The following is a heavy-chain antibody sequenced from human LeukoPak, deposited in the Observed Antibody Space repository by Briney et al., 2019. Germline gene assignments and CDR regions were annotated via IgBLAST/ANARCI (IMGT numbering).Heavy chain of an antibody. J-gene: IGHJ3*02. CDR2: INPNSGGT. CDR3: ARVEAGTHDAFDI. CDR1: GYTFTSYY. D-gene: IGHD1-14*01. Sequence: ASVKVSCKASGYTFTSYYMHWVRQAPGQGLEWMGWINPNSGGTNYAQKFQGRVTMTRDTSISTAYMELSRLRSEDTAVYYCARVEAGTHDAFDIWGQGTMVTVSS. V-gene: IGHV1-2*02.